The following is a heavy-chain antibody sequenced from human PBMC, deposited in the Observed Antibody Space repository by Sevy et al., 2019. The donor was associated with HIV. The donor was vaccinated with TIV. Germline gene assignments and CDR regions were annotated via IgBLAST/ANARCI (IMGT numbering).Heavy chain of an antibody. CDR3: ARSYSAYDFDY. CDR1: GFTVSSNY. V-gene: IGHV3-53*01. CDR2: INSGGSS. J-gene: IGHJ4*02. Sequence: GGSLRLSCAASGFTVSSNYMTWVRQAPGKGLEWVSIINSGGSSYYADTVKGRFTISRDNSKNTLFLQMTSLRAEDTAVYYWARSYSAYDFDYWGQGTLVTVSS. D-gene: IGHD5-12*01.